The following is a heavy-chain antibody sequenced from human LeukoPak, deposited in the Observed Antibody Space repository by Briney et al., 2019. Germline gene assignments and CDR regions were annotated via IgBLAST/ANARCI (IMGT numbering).Heavy chain of an antibody. J-gene: IGHJ3*02. Sequence: PSETLSLTCAVYGGSFSGYYWSWIRQPPGKGLEWIGEINHSGSTNYNPSLKSRVTISVDTSKNQFSLKLSSVTAADTAVYYCARARALRFLEWLPTREYAFDIWGQGTMVTVSS. CDR3: ARARALRFLEWLPTREYAFDI. V-gene: IGHV4-34*01. CDR2: INHSGST. CDR1: GGSFSGYY. D-gene: IGHD3-3*01.